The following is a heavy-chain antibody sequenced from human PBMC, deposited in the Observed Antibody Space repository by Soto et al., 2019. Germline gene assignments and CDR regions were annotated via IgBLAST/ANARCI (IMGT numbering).Heavy chain of an antibody. D-gene: IGHD6-13*01. V-gene: IGHV3-30*03. CDR3: ATYSRYSSSWYGFDY. CDR1: GFPVSSYG. J-gene: IGHJ4*02. CDR2: ISYDGSNK. Sequence: PGGTLRLSCSSSGFPVSSYGMHFFRRSPGKGLEWVAVISYDGSNKYYADSVKGRFTISRDNSKNTLYLQMNSLRAEDTAVYYCATYSRYSSSWYGFDYWGQGTLVTVSS.